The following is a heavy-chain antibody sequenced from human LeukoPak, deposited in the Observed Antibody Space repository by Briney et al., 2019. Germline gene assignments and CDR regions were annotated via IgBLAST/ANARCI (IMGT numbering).Heavy chain of an antibody. V-gene: IGHV3-30*18. J-gene: IGHJ4*02. CDR1: EFTFSDCG. CDR3: AKDRKWSYYGFDY. CDR2: ISHDGSNK. Sequence: GGSLRLSCAASEFTFSDCGMHWVRQAPGKGLEWVALISHDGSNKYYADSTKGRFTISRDNSKNTLYLEMNSLRVEDTAVYYCAKDRKWSYYGFDYWGQGTLVTVSS. D-gene: IGHD3-10*01.